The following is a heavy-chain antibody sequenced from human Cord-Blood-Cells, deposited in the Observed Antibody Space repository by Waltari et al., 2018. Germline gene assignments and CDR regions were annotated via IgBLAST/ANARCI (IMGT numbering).Heavy chain of an antibody. Sequence: QVQLVPSGAEVKKPGASVKVSCKACGYTITGYYMRWVRQAPVQALEWMGWINPNSGGTNDAQKFQGRVTMTRDTSISTAYMELSRLRSDDTAVYYCAAISSVRQLDSWDQGTLVTVSS. J-gene: IGHJ4*02. D-gene: IGHD3-9*01. CDR2: INPNSGGT. CDR1: GYTITGYY. V-gene: IGHV1-2*02. CDR3: AAISSVRQLDS.